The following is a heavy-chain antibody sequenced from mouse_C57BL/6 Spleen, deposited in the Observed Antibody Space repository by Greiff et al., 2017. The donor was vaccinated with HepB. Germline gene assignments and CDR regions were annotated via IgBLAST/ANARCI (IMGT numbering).Heavy chain of an antibody. CDR3: ARDYFDY. Sequence: EVKVVESGGGLVKPGGSLKLSCAASGFTFSSYAMSWVRQTPEKRLEWVATISDGGSYTYYPDNVKGRFTISRDNAKNHLYLQMSHLKSEDTAMYYYARDYFDYWGQGTTLTVAS. J-gene: IGHJ2*01. V-gene: IGHV5-4*03. CDR2: ISDGGSYT. CDR1: GFTFSSYA.